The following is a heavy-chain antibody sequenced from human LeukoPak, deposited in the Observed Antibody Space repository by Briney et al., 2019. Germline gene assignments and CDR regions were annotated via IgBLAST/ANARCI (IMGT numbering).Heavy chain of an antibody. CDR2: ISGSGGST. V-gene: IGHV3-23*01. Sequence: GGSLRLSCAASGFTFNSYAMSWVRQAPGKGLEWVSAISGSGGSTYYADSVKGRFTISRDNSKNTLYLQMNSLRAEDTAMYYCARRLDSSSRYVDYWGQGTLVTVSS. J-gene: IGHJ4*02. D-gene: IGHD6-6*01. CDR1: GFTFNSYA. CDR3: ARRLDSSSRYVDY.